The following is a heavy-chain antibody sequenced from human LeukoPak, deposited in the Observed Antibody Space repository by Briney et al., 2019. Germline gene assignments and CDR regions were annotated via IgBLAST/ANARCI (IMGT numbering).Heavy chain of an antibody. V-gene: IGHV3-23*01. D-gene: IGHD3-22*01. CDR2: ISGSGDNT. J-gene: IGHJ4*02. CDR1: GFTFSSYA. Sequence: GGSLRLSCAASGFTFSSYAMSRVRQAPGKGLEWVSGISGSGDNTYYADSVKGRFTISRDNSKNTLYVQVNSLGTEDTAAYYCAKGSYYDSSGSFYFDYWGQGTLVTVSS. CDR3: AKGSYYDSSGSFYFDY.